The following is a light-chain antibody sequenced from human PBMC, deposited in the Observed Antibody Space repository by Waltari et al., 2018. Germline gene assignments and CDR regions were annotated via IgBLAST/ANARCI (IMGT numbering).Light chain of an antibody. CDR1: QTISGW. V-gene: IGKV1-5*03. CDR2: KAS. Sequence: DIQMTQSPSTLSASVGDRVTITCRASQTISGWLAWYQQKPGKAPKLLIYKASNLQSGVPSRFSGSGSGTEFTLTISSLQPDDFATYYCQQYNNYYTWTFGPGTKVEIK. CDR3: QQYNNYYTWT. J-gene: IGKJ1*01.